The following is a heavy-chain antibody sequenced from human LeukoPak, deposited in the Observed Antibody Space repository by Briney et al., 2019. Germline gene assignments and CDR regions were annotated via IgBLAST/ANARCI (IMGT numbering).Heavy chain of an antibody. V-gene: IGHV1-18*01. Sequence: GASVKVSCKASGYTFTSYGISWVRQAPGQGLEWMGWISAYNGNTNYAQKLRGRVTMTTDTSTSTAYMELRSLRSDDTAVYYCARDLRDYDFWSGYYSPSLDYWGQGTLVTVSS. J-gene: IGHJ4*02. CDR1: GYTFTSYG. CDR3: ARDLRDYDFWSGYYSPSLDY. CDR2: ISAYNGNT. D-gene: IGHD3-3*01.